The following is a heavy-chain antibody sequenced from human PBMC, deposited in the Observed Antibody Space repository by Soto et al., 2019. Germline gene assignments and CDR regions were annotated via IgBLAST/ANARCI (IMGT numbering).Heavy chain of an antibody. V-gene: IGHV4-61*01. J-gene: IGHJ5*01. CDR3: ARNYYASSGYYLDNWLGP. CDR1: GGSVSSGSYY. CDR2: IYYSGST. D-gene: IGHD3-22*01. Sequence: SETLSLTCTVSGGSVSSGSYYWSWIRQPPGKGLEWIGYIYYSGSTNYNPSLKSRVTISVDTSKNQFSLKLSSVTAADTAVYYCARNYYASSGYYLDNWLGPWRKGTLVTVSS.